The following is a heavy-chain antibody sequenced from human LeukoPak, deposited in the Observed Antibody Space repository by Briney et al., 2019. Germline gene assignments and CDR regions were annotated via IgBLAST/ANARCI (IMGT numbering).Heavy chain of an antibody. CDR3: ARLLGSHINYFDP. V-gene: IGHV4-39*01. Sequence: SETLSLPCTVSGGSISSSSYYWGWIRQPPGKGLEWIGSIYYSGSTYYNPSLESRVTISVDTSKNQFSLKLSSVTAEDTAVYYCARLLGSHINYFDPWGQGTLVTVSS. D-gene: IGHD2-21*01. CDR1: GGSISSSSYY. J-gene: IGHJ5*02. CDR2: IYYSGST.